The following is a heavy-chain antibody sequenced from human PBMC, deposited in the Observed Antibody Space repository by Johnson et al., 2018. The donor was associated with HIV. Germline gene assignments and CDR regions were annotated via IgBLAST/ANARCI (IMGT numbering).Heavy chain of an antibody. Sequence: QVQLVESGGGVVQPGRSLRLFCAASGFTFSSYAMHWVRQAPGKGLEWVAVISYDGSNKYYADSVKGRFTISRDNSKNSLYLQMNSLRAEDTALYYCAKLVNYDILTGWDPAEAFDIWGQGTMVTVSS. D-gene: IGHD3-9*01. J-gene: IGHJ3*02. CDR2: ISYDGSNK. CDR3: AKLVNYDILTGWDPAEAFDI. CDR1: GFTFSSYA. V-gene: IGHV3-30-3*02.